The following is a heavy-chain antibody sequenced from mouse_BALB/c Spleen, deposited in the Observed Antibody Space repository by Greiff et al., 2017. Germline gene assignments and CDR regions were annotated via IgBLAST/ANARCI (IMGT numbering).Heavy chain of an antibody. D-gene: IGHD1-1*01. CDR2: INPDSSTI. J-gene: IGHJ2*01. CDR1: GFDFSRYW. CDR3: ARELLRGFYFDY. Sequence: DVQLQESGGGLVQPGGSLKLSCAASGFDFSRYWMSWIRQAPGKGLEWIGEINPDSSTINYTPSLKDKFIISRDNAKNTLYLQMSKVRSEDTALYYCARELLRGFYFDYWGQGTTLTVSS. V-gene: IGHV4-1*02.